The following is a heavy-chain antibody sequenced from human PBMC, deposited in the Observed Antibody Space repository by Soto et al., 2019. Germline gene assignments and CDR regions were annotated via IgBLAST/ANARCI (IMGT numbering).Heavy chain of an antibody. CDR2: ICPSGST. CDR1: GDPIRDYY. D-gene: IGHD2-15*01. J-gene: IGHJ4*02. Sequence: SVPLSLTCTVSGDPIRDYYRSWIRQSPGKGLEWIGYICPSGSTNYNLSLKSRVTMSVDTSKNSLYLQLDSLRAEDTAVYYCARPGGGLCSDGRCFSAFDSWGQGTLVTVPS. V-gene: IGHV4-59*12. CDR3: ARPGGGLCSDGRCFSAFDS.